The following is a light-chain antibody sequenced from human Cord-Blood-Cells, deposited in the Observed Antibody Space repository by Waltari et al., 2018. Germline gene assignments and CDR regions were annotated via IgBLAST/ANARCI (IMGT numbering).Light chain of an antibody. V-gene: IGKV3-15*01. Sequence: EIVMTQSPATLSVSPGERATLSCRASQSVSSNLAWYQQKPAQAPRPLIYGASTRATGIPARFSGSGSGTEFTLTISSLQSEDFAVYYCQQYKNWPPFTFGPGTKVDIK. CDR3: QQYKNWPPFT. CDR1: QSVSSN. CDR2: GAS. J-gene: IGKJ3*01.